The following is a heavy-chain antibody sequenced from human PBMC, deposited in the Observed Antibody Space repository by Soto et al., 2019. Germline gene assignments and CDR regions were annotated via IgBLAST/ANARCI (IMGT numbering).Heavy chain of an antibody. CDR2: IYYSGST. J-gene: IGHJ4*02. V-gene: IGHV4-39*01. CDR3: ARPPSTSGPFDY. D-gene: IGHD3-3*01. CDR1: GGSISSSSYY. Sequence: SETLSLTCTVSGGSISSSSYYWGWIRQPPGKGLEWIGSIYYSGSTYYNPSLKSRVTISVDTSKNQFSLKLSSVTAADTAVYYCARPPSTSGPFDYWGQGTLVTVSS.